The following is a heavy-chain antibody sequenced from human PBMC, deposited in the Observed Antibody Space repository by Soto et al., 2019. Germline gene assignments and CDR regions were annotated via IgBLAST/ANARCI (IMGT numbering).Heavy chain of an antibody. CDR1: GDSISSYGYH. CDR3: ASAPVGMDSINFFDH. V-gene: IGHV4-30-4*01. CDR2: IYNGGRT. Sequence: PAETLSLTCTVSGDSISSYGYHWSWIRQSTGKGLEWIGYIYNGGRTFYRSSLESLINMSLNATKNSYSLSLTSVTAADAAVCYCASAPVGMDSINFFDHWGQGILVTVSS. D-gene: IGHD2-8*01. J-gene: IGHJ4*02.